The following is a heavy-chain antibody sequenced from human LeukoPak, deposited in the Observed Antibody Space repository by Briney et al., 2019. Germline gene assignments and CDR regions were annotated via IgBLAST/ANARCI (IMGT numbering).Heavy chain of an antibody. J-gene: IGHJ4*02. Sequence: GGSLRLFCAASGFTFSLYVMSWVRQAPGKGLEWVSGISASGGSRYYADSVKGRFTISRDNSRNTVFLQVNSLRGDDTAVYYCAQDRGATVTTFAHWGLGTLVTVSS. D-gene: IGHD4-17*01. CDR3: AQDRGATVTTFAH. CDR2: ISASGGSR. V-gene: IGHV3-23*01. CDR1: GFTFSLYV.